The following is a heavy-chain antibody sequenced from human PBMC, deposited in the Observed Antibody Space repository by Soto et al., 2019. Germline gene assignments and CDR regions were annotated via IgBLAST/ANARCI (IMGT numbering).Heavy chain of an antibody. J-gene: IGHJ5*02. Sequence: SETLSLTCTVSGGSISSGGYYWSWIRQHPGKGLEWIGYIYYSGSTYYNPSLKSRVTISVDTSKNQFSLKLSSVTAADAAVYYCARSGGSGIDPWGQGXLVTVSS. V-gene: IGHV4-31*03. D-gene: IGHD3-10*01. CDR3: ARSGGSGIDP. CDR2: IYYSGST. CDR1: GGSISSGGYY.